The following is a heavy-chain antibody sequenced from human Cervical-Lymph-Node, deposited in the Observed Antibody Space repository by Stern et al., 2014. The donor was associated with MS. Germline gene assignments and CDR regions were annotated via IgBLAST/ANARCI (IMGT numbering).Heavy chain of an antibody. CDR3: AREVAGHRLGMMDV. CDR1: GYPFTRYY. CDR2: MNPSGGST. V-gene: IGHV1-46*01. D-gene: IGHD6-19*01. J-gene: IGHJ6*02. Sequence: VQLFQSGAEVKTPGASVKFSCKASGYPFTRYYMHWVRQAPGHGLEWMGIMNPSGGSTSYAQKFQGRVTMTRDTSTSTVYMELSSLRSEDTAVYYCAREVAGHRLGMMDVWGQGTSVTVSS.